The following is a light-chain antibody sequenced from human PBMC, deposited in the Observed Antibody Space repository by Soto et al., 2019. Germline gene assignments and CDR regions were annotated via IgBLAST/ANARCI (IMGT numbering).Light chain of an antibody. CDR1: SSNIGAGYD. CDR2: GNS. CDR3: QSYDSSLTGHVV. J-gene: IGLJ2*01. V-gene: IGLV1-40*01. Sequence: QSVLTQPPSVSGAPGQRVTISCTGSSSNIGAGYDVHWYQQVQGTAPKLLIYGNSNRPSGVPDRFSGSKSGTSASLAITGLQAEDEADYYCQSYDSSLTGHVVFGGGTKLT.